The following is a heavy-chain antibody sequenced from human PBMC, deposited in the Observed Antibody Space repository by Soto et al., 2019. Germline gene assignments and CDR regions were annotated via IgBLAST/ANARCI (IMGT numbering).Heavy chain of an antibody. Sequence: PGGSLRLSCEASGFTLRNYVMTWIRQAPGKGLEWVSLISANDVGTYYAESVKTRFTISTDQSRNTVYLQMDSLRADDTAIYYCAKAKNDYNWDNRPPFDYWGQGTLVTVSS. CDR2: ISANDVGT. J-gene: IGHJ4*02. CDR1: GFTLRNYV. D-gene: IGHD1-20*01. CDR3: AKAKNDYNWDNRPPFDY. V-gene: IGHV3-23*01.